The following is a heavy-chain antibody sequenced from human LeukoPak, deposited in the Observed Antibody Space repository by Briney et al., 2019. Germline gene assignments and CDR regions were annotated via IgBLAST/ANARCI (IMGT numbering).Heavy chain of an antibody. V-gene: IGHV1-18*01. D-gene: IGHD2-2*02. CDR1: GGTFSSYA. CDR2: ISAYNGNT. CDR3: ARAHLPYCSSISCYTNDEAFDI. Sequence: ASVKVSCKASGGTFSSYAISWVRQAPGQGLEGMGWISAYNGNTNYAQKLQGRVTMTTDTSTSTAYMELRSLRSDDTAVYYCARAHLPYCSSISCYTNDEAFDIWGQGTMVTVSS. J-gene: IGHJ3*02.